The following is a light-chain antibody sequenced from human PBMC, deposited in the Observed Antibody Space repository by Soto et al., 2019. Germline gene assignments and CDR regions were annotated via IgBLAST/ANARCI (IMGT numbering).Light chain of an antibody. CDR3: QHFKSFPIT. CDR2: ESS. J-gene: IGKJ5*01. V-gene: IGKV1-5*01. CDR1: QTISSW. Sequence: DIQMNQSPSTLSGSVGERVNITRQASQTISSWLAWYQQKPGKAPKVLIYESSLLQSGVPSRFSGSGSGTDFTLTISSLQPEDFATYYCQHFKSFPITFGHGTRLEIK.